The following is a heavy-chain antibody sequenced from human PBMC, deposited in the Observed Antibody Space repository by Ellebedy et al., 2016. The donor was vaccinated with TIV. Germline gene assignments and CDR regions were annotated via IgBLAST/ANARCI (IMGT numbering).Heavy chain of an antibody. J-gene: IGHJ4*02. D-gene: IGHD3-3*01. CDR3: AKVSGVAPWVWAY. V-gene: IGHV3-9*01. CDR2: ISWNSGSI. Sequence: SLKISXAASGFTFDDYAVHWVRQAPGKGLEWVSGISWNSGSIGYADSVKGRFTISRDNSKNTLYLQMNSLRAEDTAVYYCAKVSGVAPWVWAYWGQGTLVTVSS. CDR1: GFTFDDYA.